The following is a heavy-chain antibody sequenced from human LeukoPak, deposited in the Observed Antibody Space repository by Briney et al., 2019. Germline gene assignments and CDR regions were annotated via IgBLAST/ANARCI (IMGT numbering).Heavy chain of an antibody. V-gene: IGHV4-4*07. CDR2: IYISGNT. J-gene: IGHJ4*02. CDR3: ARSNLGSYDQSGYYHY. Sequence: SETLSLTCTVSGGSFSGYYWNWIRQPAGKGLEWIGRIYISGNTWYKPSLQSRVTISVDTSKNQFSLKMSSLTAADTAVYYCARSNLGSYDQSGYYHYWGQGTRVTVSS. CDR1: GGSFSGYY. D-gene: IGHD3-22*01.